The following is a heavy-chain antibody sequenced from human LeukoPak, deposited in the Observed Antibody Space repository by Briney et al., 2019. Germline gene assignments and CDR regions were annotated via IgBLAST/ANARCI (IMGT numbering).Heavy chain of an antibody. D-gene: IGHD2-15*01. Sequence: SETLSLTCTVSGGSISSYYWSWIRQPPGKGLEWIGYIYYSGSTNYNPSLKSRVTISVDTSKNQFSLRLSSVTAADTAVYYCARRLRDRFDYWGQGTLVTVSS. CDR3: ARRLRDRFDY. J-gene: IGHJ4*02. CDR1: GGSISSYY. CDR2: IYYSGST. V-gene: IGHV4-59*08.